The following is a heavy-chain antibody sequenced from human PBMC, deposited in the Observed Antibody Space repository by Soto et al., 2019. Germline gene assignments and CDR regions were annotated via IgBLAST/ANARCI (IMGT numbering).Heavy chain of an antibody. V-gene: IGHV3-23*01. CDR3: ATPGSGSYYYYYGMDV. J-gene: IGHJ6*02. D-gene: IGHD1-26*01. CDR1: GFTFSSYA. Sequence: GGSLRLSCAASGFTFSSYAMSWVRQAPGKGLEWVSAISGSGGSTYYADSVKGRFTISRDNSKNTLYLQMNSLRAEDSAVYYCATPGSGSYYYYYGMDVWGQGTTVTVSS. CDR2: ISGSGGST.